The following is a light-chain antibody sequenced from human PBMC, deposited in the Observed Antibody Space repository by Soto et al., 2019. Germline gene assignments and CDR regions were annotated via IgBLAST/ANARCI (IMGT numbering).Light chain of an antibody. CDR1: QSVSSY. J-gene: IGKJ5*01. V-gene: IGKV3-11*01. Sequence: EAVLTHSPATLSLSPGERATLSCRASQSVSSYLAWYKQKPGQAPRVVSYDASNRATGIPARVSGSGSGTEFTLTISSLEPEDFEVYYCQQRSNWLITFGQGTRLEIK. CDR2: DAS. CDR3: QQRSNWLIT.